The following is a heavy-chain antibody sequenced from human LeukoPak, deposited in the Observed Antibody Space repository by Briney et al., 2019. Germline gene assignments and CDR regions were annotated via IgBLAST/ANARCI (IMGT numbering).Heavy chain of an antibody. J-gene: IGHJ5*02. CDR1: GGSITGYY. CDR2: IFSSGRT. Sequence: SETLSLTCTVSGGSITGYYWSWIRQPPGKGLEWVGYIFSSGRTNYNPSLKSRVTISLDTSKSQFSLKLISVTASDTAVYYCARLTKFLTTYYPTPWGQGTLVTVSS. D-gene: IGHD2/OR15-2a*01. CDR3: ARLTKFLTTYYPTP. V-gene: IGHV4-59*08.